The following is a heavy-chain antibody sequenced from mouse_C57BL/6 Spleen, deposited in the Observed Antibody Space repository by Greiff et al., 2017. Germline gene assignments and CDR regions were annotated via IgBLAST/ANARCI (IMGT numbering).Heavy chain of an antibody. Sequence: VQLQQPGAELVMPGASVKLSCKASGYTFTSYWMHWVKQRPGQGLEWIGEIDPSDSYTNYNQKFKGKSTLTVDKSSSTAYMQLSSLTSEDSAVYYCARRGGINYDAMDYWGQGTSVTVSS. CDR3: ARRGGINYDAMDY. CDR2: IDPSDSYT. CDR1: GYTFTSYW. J-gene: IGHJ4*01. V-gene: IGHV1-69*01.